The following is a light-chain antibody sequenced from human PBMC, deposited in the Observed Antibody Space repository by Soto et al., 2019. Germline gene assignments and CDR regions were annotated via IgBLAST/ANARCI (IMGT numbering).Light chain of an antibody. Sequence: QSVLTQPASVTGSHGQSITISCTGTSSDVGSYNLVSWYQQHPGKAPKLMIYEGNERPSGVSNRFSGSKSGNTASLTISGLQAEEEADYYCCSYAGSSTWVFGGGTKLTVL. CDR3: CSYAGSSTWV. CDR1: SSDVGSYNL. V-gene: IGLV2-23*01. J-gene: IGLJ3*02. CDR2: EGN.